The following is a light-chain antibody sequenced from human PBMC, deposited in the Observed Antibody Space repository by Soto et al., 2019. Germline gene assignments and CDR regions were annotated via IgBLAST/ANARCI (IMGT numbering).Light chain of an antibody. CDR3: SSYAGSNIL. J-gene: IGLJ3*02. V-gene: IGLV2-8*01. Sequence: QSALTQPPSASGSPGQSVTISCTGISSDVGGYNYVSWYQQHPGKAPKLMIYEVSKRPSGVPDRFSGSKSGNTASLTVSGLQAEDEADYYCSSYAGSNILFGGGTKVTVL. CDR2: EVS. CDR1: SSDVGGYNY.